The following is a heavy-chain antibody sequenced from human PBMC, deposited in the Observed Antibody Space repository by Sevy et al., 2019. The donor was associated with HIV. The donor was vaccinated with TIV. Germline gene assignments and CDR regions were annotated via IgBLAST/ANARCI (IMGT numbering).Heavy chain of an antibody. CDR2: INSDRSST. CDR1: GFTFSSYW. V-gene: IGHV3-74*01. D-gene: IGHD6-13*01. J-gene: IGHJ3*02. CDR3: ARDRQQLVWNAFDI. Sequence: GGSLRLSCAASGFTFSSYWMHWVRQAPGKGLVWVSRINSDRSSTSYADSVKGRFTISRDNAKNTLYLQMNSLRAEDTAVYYCARDRQQLVWNAFDIWGQGTMVTVSS.